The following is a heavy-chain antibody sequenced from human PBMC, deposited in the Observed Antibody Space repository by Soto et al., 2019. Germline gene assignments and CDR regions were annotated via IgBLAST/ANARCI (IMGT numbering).Heavy chain of an antibody. J-gene: IGHJ6*02. CDR2: ISYDGSNK. Sequence: GGSLRLSCAASGFTFSSYAMHWVRQAPGKGLERVAVISYDGSNKYYADSVKGRFTISRDNSKNTLYLQMNSLRAEDTAVYYCAREGLTYYYYYGMDVWGQGTTVTVSS. CDR1: GFTFSSYA. V-gene: IGHV3-30-3*01. CDR3: AREGLTYYYYYGMDV. D-gene: IGHD3-16*01.